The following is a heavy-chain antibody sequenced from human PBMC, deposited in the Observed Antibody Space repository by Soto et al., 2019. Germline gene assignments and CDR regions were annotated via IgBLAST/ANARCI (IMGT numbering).Heavy chain of an antibody. CDR1: GFTFSSYS. Sequence: EVQLVESGGGLVKPGGFLRLSCAASGFTFSSYSMNWVRQAPGKGLEWVSSISSSSSYIYYADSVKGRFTISRDNAKNSLYLQMNSLRAEDTAVYYCARDRGIVVVPAAQPLDYWGQGTLVTVSS. D-gene: IGHD2-2*01. V-gene: IGHV3-21*01. J-gene: IGHJ4*02. CDR2: ISSSSSYI. CDR3: ARDRGIVVVPAAQPLDY.